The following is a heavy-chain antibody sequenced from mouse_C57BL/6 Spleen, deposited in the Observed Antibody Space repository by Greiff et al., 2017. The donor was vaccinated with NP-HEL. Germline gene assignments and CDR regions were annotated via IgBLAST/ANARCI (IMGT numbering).Heavy chain of an antibody. J-gene: IGHJ4*01. CDR1: GFTFSSYG. D-gene: IGHD1-1*01. CDR2: ISSGGSYT. CDR3: ARLHITTVVATDYDAMDY. V-gene: IGHV5-6*02. Sequence: EVMLVESGGDLVKPGGSLKLSCAASGFTFSSYGMSWVRQTPDKRLEWVATISSGGSYTYYPDSVKGRFTISRDNAKNTLYLQMSSLKSEDTAMYYCARLHITTVVATDYDAMDYWGQGTSVTVSS.